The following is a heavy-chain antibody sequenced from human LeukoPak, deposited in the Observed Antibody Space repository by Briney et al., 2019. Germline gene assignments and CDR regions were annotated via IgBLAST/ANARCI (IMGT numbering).Heavy chain of an antibody. CDR2: ISSSSSYI. CDR3: AKGYYDSSGYYPRFDP. CDR1: GFTFSSYS. D-gene: IGHD3-22*01. V-gene: IGHV3-21*04. J-gene: IGHJ5*02. Sequence: GGSLRLSCAASGFTFSSYSMNWVRQAPGKGLEWVSSISSSSSYIYYADSVKGRFTISRDNAKNSLYLQMNSLRAEDTALYYCAKGYYDSSGYYPRFDPWGQGTLVTVSS.